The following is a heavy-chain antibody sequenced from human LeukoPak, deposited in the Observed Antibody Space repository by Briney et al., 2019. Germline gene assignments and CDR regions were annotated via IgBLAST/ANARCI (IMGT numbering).Heavy chain of an antibody. Sequence: GGSLRLSCAASGFTFSSYEMNWVRQAPGKGLEWVSYISSSGSTIHYADSVKGRFTISRDNSKNTLYLQMNSLRAEDTAVYYCAKWDTYYDSSGYYFYWGQGTLVTVSS. V-gene: IGHV3-48*03. D-gene: IGHD3-22*01. CDR3: AKWDTYYDSSGYYFY. J-gene: IGHJ4*02. CDR1: GFTFSSYE. CDR2: ISSSGSTI.